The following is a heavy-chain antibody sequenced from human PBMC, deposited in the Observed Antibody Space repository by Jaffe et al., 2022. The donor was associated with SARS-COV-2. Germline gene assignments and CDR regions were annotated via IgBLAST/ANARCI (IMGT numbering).Heavy chain of an antibody. J-gene: IGHJ4*02. Sequence: EVQLVESGGGLVQPGESLRLSCVASGFTFSNYAMSWVRQAPGKGLEWVSSISGSGANTYYADSVKGRFTISRDNSKNTLYMQMSSLRVDDTALYYCARGRRLAYCGGDCYSPFDDWGQGTLVTVSS. CDR2: ISGSGANT. V-gene: IGHV3-23*04. D-gene: IGHD2-21*02. CDR1: GFTFSNYA. CDR3: ARGRRLAYCGGDCYSPFDD.